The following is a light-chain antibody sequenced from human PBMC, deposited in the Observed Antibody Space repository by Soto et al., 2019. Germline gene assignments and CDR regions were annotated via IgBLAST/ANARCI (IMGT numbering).Light chain of an antibody. CDR3: QQYGTSHT. J-gene: IGKJ4*01. CDR2: GAS. CDR1: QSVSSSL. Sequence: ELVLTQSPGTLSLSPGERATLSCRASQSVSSSLLVWYQQKPGQAPRLLIYGASSSASGIPDSFSGSGSGTGFTLTISRLVPEDLAVYYCQQYGTSHTFGGGTKVEIE. V-gene: IGKV3-20*01.